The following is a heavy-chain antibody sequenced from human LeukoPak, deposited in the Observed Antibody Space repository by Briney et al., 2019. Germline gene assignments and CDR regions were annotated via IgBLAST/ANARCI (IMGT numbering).Heavy chain of an antibody. V-gene: IGHV3-30*02. CDR2: IRYDGNSN. D-gene: IGHD3-22*01. Sequence: GGPLTLSCAVSGLTFRSYGMHWVRQSPGKGLAWVAFIRYDGNSNYYAAFVNGRSTISRDNSKSTLSTQRNSLSADDPVVYYCAKGDASSGNHGVYFYYWGQGTLVTVSS. J-gene: IGHJ4*02. CDR3: AKGDASSGNHGVYFYY. CDR1: GLTFRSYG.